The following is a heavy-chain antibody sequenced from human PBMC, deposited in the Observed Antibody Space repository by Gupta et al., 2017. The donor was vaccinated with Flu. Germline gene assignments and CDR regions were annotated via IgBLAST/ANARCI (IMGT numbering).Heavy chain of an antibody. CDR1: GLSLNLYY. V-gene: IGHV3-21*01. CDR3: GKHFSDKDALDV. CDR2: ISSSSSYI. Sequence: EMQLVESGGGLVKPGGSLRRSCAASGLSLNLYYLSGVRLAPGKGLEWVSSISSSSSYIYYADSVKGRFTISRDNAKNSVFLQADSLRAEDTATYYCGKHFSDKDALDVWGQGTMVTVSS. J-gene: IGHJ3*01.